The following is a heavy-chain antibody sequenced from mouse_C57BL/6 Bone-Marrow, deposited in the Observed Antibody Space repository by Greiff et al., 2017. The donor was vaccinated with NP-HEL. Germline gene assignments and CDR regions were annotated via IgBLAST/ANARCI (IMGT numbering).Heavy chain of an antibody. Sequence: EVQVVESGGGLVQPGGSLSLSCAASGFTFTDYYMSWVRQPPGQALEWLVFIRNKANGYTTEYSASVKGPFTISRDNSQSILYLQMNALRAEDSATYYCARSIYYDYADDPFYAMDYGGQGTAVTVSA. V-gene: IGHV7-3*01. D-gene: IGHD2-4*01. CDR2: IRNKANGYTT. CDR1: GFTFTDYY. CDR3: ARSIYYDYADDPFYAMDY. J-gene: IGHJ4*01.